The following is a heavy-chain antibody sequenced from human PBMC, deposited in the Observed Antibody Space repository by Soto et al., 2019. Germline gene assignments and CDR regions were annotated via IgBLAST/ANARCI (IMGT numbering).Heavy chain of an antibody. Sequence: ASVKVSCKASGYTFTSYVISWVRQAPGQGLEWMGWISAYNGNTNYAQKLQGRVTMTTDTSTSTAYMELRSLRSDDTAVYYCARDVYCISTSCYSDYYYYGMDVWGQGTTVTVSS. CDR2: ISAYNGNT. CDR1: GYTFTSYV. V-gene: IGHV1-18*04. J-gene: IGHJ6*02. D-gene: IGHD2-2*01. CDR3: ARDVYCISTSCYSDYYYYGMDV.